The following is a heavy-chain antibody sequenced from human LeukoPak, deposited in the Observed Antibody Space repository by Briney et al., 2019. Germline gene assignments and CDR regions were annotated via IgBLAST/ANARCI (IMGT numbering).Heavy chain of an antibody. Sequence: ASVKVSCKASGYTFTGYYMHWVRQAPGQGLEWMGWINPNTGGTNYVQKLQGRVTMTRDTSINTAYMELSRLRSDDTAVYYCARGGAGSGYGFDYWGQGTLVTASS. CDR3: ARGGAGSGYGFDY. V-gene: IGHV1-2*02. J-gene: IGHJ4*02. D-gene: IGHD5-12*01. CDR2: INPNTGGT. CDR1: GYTFTGYY.